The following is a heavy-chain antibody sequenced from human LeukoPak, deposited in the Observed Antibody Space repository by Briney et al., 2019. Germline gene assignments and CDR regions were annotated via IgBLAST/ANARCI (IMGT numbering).Heavy chain of an antibody. CDR3: ARAPRPPWDDSSGLDY. CDR2: LNPNGGST. V-gene: IGHV1-46*01. CDR1: GYTFTNYY. J-gene: IGHJ4*02. Sequence: ASVKVSCKASGYTFTNYYMHWVRQAPGQGLEWMGILNPNGGSTSYAQKFQGRVTMTRDTSTSTVYMDLSSLRSEDTAVYYCARAPRPPWDDSSGLDYWGQGTLVTVSS. D-gene: IGHD3-22*01.